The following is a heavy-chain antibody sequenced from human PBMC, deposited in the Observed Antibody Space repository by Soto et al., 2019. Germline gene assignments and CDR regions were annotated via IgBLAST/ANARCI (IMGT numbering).Heavy chain of an antibody. CDR1: GFIFSMDE. D-gene: IGHD3-16*01. Sequence: GGSLSLSCAASGFIFSMDEVNWVRQVAGKGPEWVAYISSRGGTTYYGDSVGGRLSIPRDNAKNPLYLQVTSLRAEDTAVYYCARVGGGAYCLGGCLDYWGHGTLVTVSS. J-gene: IGHJ4*03. CDR2: ISSRGGTT. CDR3: ARVGGGAYCLGGCLDY. V-gene: IGHV3-48*03.